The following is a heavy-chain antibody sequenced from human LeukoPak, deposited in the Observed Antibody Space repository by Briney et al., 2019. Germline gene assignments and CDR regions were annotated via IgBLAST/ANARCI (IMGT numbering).Heavy chain of an antibody. V-gene: IGHV3-30*18. Sequence: SGGSLRLSCAASGFTFSSYGMHWVRQAPGKGLEWVAVISYDGSNKYYADSVKGRFTISRDNSKNTLYLQMNSLRAEDTAVYYCAKDYLNDILTGYSPYGMDVWGQGTTVTVSS. D-gene: IGHD3-9*01. J-gene: IGHJ6*02. CDR3: AKDYLNDILTGYSPYGMDV. CDR2: ISYDGSNK. CDR1: GFTFSSYG.